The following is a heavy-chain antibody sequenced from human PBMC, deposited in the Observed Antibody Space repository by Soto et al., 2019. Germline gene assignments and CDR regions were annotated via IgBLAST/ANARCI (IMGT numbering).Heavy chain of an antibody. Sequence: GASVKVSCKASGGTFSSYAISWVRQAPGQGLEWMGGIIPIFGTANYAQKFQGRVTITADESTSTAYMELGSLRSEDTAVYYCARDPPTIAAAGIYYYYGMDVWGQGTTVTVSS. CDR1: GGTFSSYA. D-gene: IGHD6-13*01. CDR2: IIPIFGTA. J-gene: IGHJ6*02. CDR3: ARDPPTIAAAGIYYYYGMDV. V-gene: IGHV1-69*13.